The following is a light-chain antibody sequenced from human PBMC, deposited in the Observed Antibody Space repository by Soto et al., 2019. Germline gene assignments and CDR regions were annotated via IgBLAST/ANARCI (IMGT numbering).Light chain of an antibody. CDR2: DVS. Sequence: QSALTQPASVSGSPGQSITISCTGTSSDVGGYNYVSWYQQHPGKAPKLTIYDVSNRPSGVSNRFSGSKSGNTASLTISGLQAEDEADYYCSSYTSSILFGGGTQLTVL. CDR1: SSDVGGYNY. V-gene: IGLV2-14*01. J-gene: IGLJ2*01. CDR3: SSYTSSIL.